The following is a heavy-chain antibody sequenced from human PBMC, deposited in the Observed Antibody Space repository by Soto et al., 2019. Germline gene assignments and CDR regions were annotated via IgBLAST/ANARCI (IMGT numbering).Heavy chain of an antibody. V-gene: IGHV3-30*14. D-gene: IGHD6-13*01. CDR2: ISYDGSNK. Sequence: QVQLVESGGGVVQPGRSLRLSCAASGFTFSSYAMHWVRQAPGKGLEWVAVISYDGSNKYYADSVKGRFTISRDNSKNAVYVRMTGLRSEDTAVYYCSRVRSGIAAACTLYVWGHGST. J-gene: IGHJ6*02. CDR3: SRVRSGIAAACTLYV. CDR1: GFTFSSYA.